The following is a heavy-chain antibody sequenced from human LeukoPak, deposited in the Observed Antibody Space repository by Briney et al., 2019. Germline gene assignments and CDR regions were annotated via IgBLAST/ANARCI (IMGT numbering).Heavy chain of an antibody. J-gene: IGHJ4*02. V-gene: IGHV3-7*01. D-gene: IGHD4-11*01. CDR2: IKTDGSEK. Sequence: PGGSLRLSCEGSGFTFSNYWMGWVRQAPGKGLQWVANIKTDGSEKYYVDSVKGRFTISRDNAKNSLYLQMNSLRAEDTAVYYCARALVTTTSKFDYWGQGTLVTVSS. CDR3: ARALVTTTSKFDY. CDR1: GFTFSNYW.